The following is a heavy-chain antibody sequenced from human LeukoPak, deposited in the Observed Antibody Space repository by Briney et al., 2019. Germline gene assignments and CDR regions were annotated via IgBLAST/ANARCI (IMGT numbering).Heavy chain of an antibody. CDR3: ARDWEMATIAAAALGY. D-gene: IGHD6-13*01. Sequence: PGGFLRLSCAASGFTFSSYEMNWVRQAPGKGLEWVSFISSVGGTIYYADSVKGRFTISRDNTKNSLYLQMNSLRAEDTGVYYCARDWEMATIAAAALGYWGQGTRVTVSS. V-gene: IGHV3-48*03. J-gene: IGHJ4*02. CDR1: GFTFSSYE. CDR2: ISSVGGTI.